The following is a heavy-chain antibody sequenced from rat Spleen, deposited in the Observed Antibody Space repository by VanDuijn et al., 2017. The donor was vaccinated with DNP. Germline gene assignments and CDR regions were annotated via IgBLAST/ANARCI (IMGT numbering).Heavy chain of an antibody. J-gene: IGHJ1*01. CDR3: ATHGYFDF. Sequence: EAQLVQSGGGLVQPGRSLKLSCAASGFSFSHYYMAWVRQAPQRGLEWVASISTSGTTTYYQASVKGRFTLSRDNAKNTQYLQMDSLRSEDTATYYCATHGYFDFWGPGTMVTVSS. CDR1: GFSFSHYY. V-gene: IGHV5S13*01. CDR2: ISTSGTTT.